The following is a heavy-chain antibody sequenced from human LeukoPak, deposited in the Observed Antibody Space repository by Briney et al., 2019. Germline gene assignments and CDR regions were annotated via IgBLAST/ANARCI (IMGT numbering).Heavy chain of an antibody. J-gene: IGHJ6*03. Sequence: PGGSLRLSSAASGFSFSSYWMTWVRQAPGKGLEWVADMNQDGSEKYYVDSVKGRFTISRDNARDSLFLQMNSLRAEDTAVYYCARDGAGSSLYMDVWGKGTTVTVSS. V-gene: IGHV3-7*01. CDR2: MNQDGSEK. D-gene: IGHD6-6*01. CDR1: GFSFSSYW. CDR3: ARDGAGSSLYMDV.